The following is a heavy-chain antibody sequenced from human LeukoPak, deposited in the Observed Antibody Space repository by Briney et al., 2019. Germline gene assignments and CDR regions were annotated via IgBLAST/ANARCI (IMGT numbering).Heavy chain of an antibody. CDR1: GFNFDEFA. J-gene: IGHJ6*03. CDR3: AKDPYMDV. Sequence: PGRSLRLSCAASGFNFDEFAMHWVRHVPGKGLEWVSGINWNSGTMGYADSVKGRFTVSRDNAKNSLYLQMNSLKTEDTALYYCAKDPYMDVWGKGTTVTVSS. V-gene: IGHV3-9*01. CDR2: INWNSGTM.